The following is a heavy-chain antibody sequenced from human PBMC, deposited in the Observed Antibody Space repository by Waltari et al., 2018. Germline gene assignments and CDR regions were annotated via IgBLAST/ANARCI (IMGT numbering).Heavy chain of an antibody. CDR2: IIPICGTA. J-gene: IGHJ4*02. CDR3: ARLDYGDSLIDY. Sequence: QVQLVQSGAEVKKPGSSVKVSCKASGGTFSSYAISWVRQAPGQGLEWMGSIIPICGTANYARKFQGRLTITADNSTSTAYRELSRLRSDDTAGYYCARLDYGDSLIDYWGQGTLVTVSS. D-gene: IGHD4-17*01. V-gene: IGHV1-69*08. CDR1: GGTFSSYA.